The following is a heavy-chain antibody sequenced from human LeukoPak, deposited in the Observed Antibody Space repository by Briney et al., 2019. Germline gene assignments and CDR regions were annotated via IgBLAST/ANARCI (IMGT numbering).Heavy chain of an antibody. V-gene: IGHV1-69*05. J-gene: IGHJ4*02. D-gene: IGHD3-22*01. Sequence: GASVKVSCKTSGGTFNNSAISWVRQAPGQGLEWLGGIIPIFGTASYAQKFQGRVTITTDESTSTAYMELSSLRSEDTAVYYCARVLMNYYDSSGYSPRFDYWGQGTLVTVSS. CDR2: IIPIFGTA. CDR3: ARVLMNYYDSSGYSPRFDY. CDR1: GGTFNNSA.